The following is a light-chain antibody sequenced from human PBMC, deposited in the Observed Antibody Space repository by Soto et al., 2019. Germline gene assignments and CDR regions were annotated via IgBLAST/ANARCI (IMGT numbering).Light chain of an antibody. CDR3: QSYDGTLTGVI. CDR2: NNH. Sequence: QSVLTQPHSVSGAPGQSVTISCTCTSSNIGAGYDIHWYQQPPGTDPKLVIYNNHNRPSGVPDRFSGSKSGTSGSLAITVLQAEDEADYFCQSYDGTLTGVIFGGGTKLTVL. J-gene: IGLJ2*01. CDR1: SSNIGAGYD. V-gene: IGLV1-40*01.